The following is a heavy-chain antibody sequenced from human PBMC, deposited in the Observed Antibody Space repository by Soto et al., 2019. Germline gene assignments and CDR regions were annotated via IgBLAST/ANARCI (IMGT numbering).Heavy chain of an antibody. CDR2: IYYSRST. CDR1: GGSISSYY. J-gene: IGHJ5*02. V-gene: IGHV4-59*01. D-gene: IGHD3-3*01. CDR3: ALVVARYDFWSGYAGLDGDGP. Sequence: SQPLSLTRTVSGGSISSYYWSWLRQPPWKGLEWIGYIYYSRSTNYNPSLKSRVTISVDTSKNQFSLKLGSVTAADTAVYSCALVVARYDFWSGYAGLDGDGPCGQGAGVTV.